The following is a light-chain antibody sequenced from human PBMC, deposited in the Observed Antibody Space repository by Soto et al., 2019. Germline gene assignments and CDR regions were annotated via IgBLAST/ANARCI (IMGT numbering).Light chain of an antibody. V-gene: IGLV2-14*01. CDR3: SSYRTGGSYV. CDR2: DVT. CDR1: SSDVGGYNS. J-gene: IGLJ1*01. Sequence: QSVLTQPASLSESPGLSIAISCTGTSSDVGGYNSVSWYQQHPGKAPKLVIYDVTSRPSGVFNRFSGSKSGNTASLTISGLQAEDEGDYYCSSYRTGGSYVFGTGTKVTVL.